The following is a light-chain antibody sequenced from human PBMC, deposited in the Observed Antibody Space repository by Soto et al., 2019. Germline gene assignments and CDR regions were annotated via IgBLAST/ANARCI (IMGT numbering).Light chain of an antibody. CDR2: GTS. Sequence: EIVLTQSPGTLSVSPGERATLSCRASQTISSSYLAWYRQKPGQAPSLLIYGTSSRATGIPDRFSGSGSGTDFTLTSSRLEPDDAAIYYCQQYGSWTFGQGTKVEIK. V-gene: IGKV3-20*01. CDR1: QTISSSY. J-gene: IGKJ1*01. CDR3: QQYGSWT.